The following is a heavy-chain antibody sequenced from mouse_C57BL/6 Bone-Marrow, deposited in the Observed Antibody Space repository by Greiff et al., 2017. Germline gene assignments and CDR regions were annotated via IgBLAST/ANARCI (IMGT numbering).Heavy chain of an antibody. J-gene: IGHJ1*03. CDR1: GYTFTSYW. CDR3: ARGGYGSSYPHYWYFDV. D-gene: IGHD1-1*01. Sequence: QVQLQQPGAELVKPGASVKLSCKASGYTFTSYWMHWVKQRPGQGLEWIGMIHPNSGSTNYNAKFKSKATLTVDKSSSTAYMQLSSLTSEDSAVYYCARGGYGSSYPHYWYFDVWGTGTTVTVSS. CDR2: IHPNSGST. V-gene: IGHV1-64*01.